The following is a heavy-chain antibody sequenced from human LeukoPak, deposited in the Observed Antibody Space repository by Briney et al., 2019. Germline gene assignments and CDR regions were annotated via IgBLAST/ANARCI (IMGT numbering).Heavy chain of an antibody. Sequence: GGSLRLSCAASGFTFSSYGMHWVRQAPGKGLEWVAVISYDGSNKYYADSVKGRFTISRDNSKNTLYLQMNSLRAEDTAVYYCARADSSSSGFDYWGQGTLVTVSS. J-gene: IGHJ4*02. V-gene: IGHV3-30*03. CDR1: GFTFSSYG. CDR2: ISYDGSNK. D-gene: IGHD6-6*01. CDR3: ARADSSSSGFDY.